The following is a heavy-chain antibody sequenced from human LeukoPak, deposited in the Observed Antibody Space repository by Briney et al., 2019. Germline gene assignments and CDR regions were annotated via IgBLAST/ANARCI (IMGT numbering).Heavy chain of an antibody. J-gene: IGHJ5*02. V-gene: IGHV4-59*01. CDR1: GGSISSYY. Sequence: SETLSLTCTVSGGSISSYYWSWIRQPPGKGLEWIGYIHYSGSTNYNPSLKSRVTISVDTSKNQFSLKLSSVTAADTAVYYCARARYGKGYCSSTSCRDGWFDPWGQGTLVTVSS. CDR3: ARARYGKGYCSSTSCRDGWFDP. CDR2: IHYSGST. D-gene: IGHD2-2*01.